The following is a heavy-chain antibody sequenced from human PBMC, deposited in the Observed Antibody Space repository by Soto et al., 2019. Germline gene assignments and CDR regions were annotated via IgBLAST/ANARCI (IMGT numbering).Heavy chain of an antibody. J-gene: IGHJ5*02. V-gene: IGHV1-18*01. Sequence: ASVKGSCKAAGYTFTSYGVSWVRQAPGQGLEWMGWISAYNGNTNYAQKLQGRVTMTTDTSTSTAYMELRSLRSDDTAVYYCARVGYGDLTTWFDPWGQGTLVTVSS. CDR3: ARVGYGDLTTWFDP. D-gene: IGHD4-17*01. CDR2: ISAYNGNT. CDR1: GYTFTSYG.